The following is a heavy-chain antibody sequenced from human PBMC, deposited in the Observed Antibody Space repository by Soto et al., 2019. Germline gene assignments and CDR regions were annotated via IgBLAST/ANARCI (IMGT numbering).Heavy chain of an antibody. J-gene: IGHJ4*03. D-gene: IGHD2-8*02. CDR3: APRETRTGGPV. CDR2: ISLNGAI. CDR1: GGSFTSGHW. V-gene: IGHV4-4*02. Sequence: QVQLQESGPGLVESSGTLSLTCAVYGGSFTSGHWWTWVRQSPGKGLEWIGEISLNGAINYSPSLQSRVTVSMDMSRNHLSLRLTSVTAADTAVYYCAPRETRTGGPVWGQGTVVTVSS.